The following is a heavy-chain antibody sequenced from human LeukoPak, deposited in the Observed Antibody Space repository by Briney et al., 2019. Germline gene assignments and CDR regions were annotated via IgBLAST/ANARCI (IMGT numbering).Heavy chain of an antibody. CDR1: GFTFSDYY. D-gene: IGHD3-16*01. Sequence: GGSLRLSCAASGFTFSDYYMSWIRQAPGKGLEWVSYISSSSSYTNYADSVKGRFTISRDNAKNSLYLQMNSLRAEDTAVYYCARGAHGDAFDIWGQGTMVTVSS. CDR2: ISSSSSYT. CDR3: ARGAHGDAFDI. J-gene: IGHJ3*02. V-gene: IGHV3-11*06.